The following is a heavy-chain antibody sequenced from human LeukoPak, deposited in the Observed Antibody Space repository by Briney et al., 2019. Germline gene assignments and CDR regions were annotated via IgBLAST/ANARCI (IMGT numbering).Heavy chain of an antibody. Sequence: GGSLRLSCAASGFTFSNFWMSWVRQAPGKGLEWVAKIKQDGSEKYYVDSVKGRFTISRDNAKSSLYLQMNNQRAEDTAVYLCARDKGTVTPRGYYYYMDVWGRGTTVTVSS. CDR1: GFTFSNFW. D-gene: IGHD4-11*01. CDR2: IKQDGSEK. J-gene: IGHJ6*03. V-gene: IGHV3-7*01. CDR3: ARDKGTVTPRGYYYYMDV.